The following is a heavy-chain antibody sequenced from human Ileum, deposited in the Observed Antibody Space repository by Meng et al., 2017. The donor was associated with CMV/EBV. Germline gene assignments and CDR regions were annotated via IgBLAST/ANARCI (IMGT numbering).Heavy chain of an antibody. J-gene: IGHJ5*02. D-gene: IGHD6-19*01. CDR2: MYYRESA. CDR3: ASTLYPKRWLNWFDP. V-gene: IGHV4-61*03. Sequence: SGPTLVKPTQTLTLTCTFSGFSLTTGGVGVGWIRQPPGKGLEHIGYMYYRESAHYNPSLKSRVTISIDTSRKIVSLKLNSVTAADTAVYYCASTLYPKRWLNWFDPWGQGTLVTVSS. CDR1: GFSLTTGGVG.